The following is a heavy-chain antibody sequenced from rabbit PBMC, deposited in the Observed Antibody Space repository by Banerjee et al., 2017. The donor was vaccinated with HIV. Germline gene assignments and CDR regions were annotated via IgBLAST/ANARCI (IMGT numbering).Heavy chain of an antibody. J-gene: IGHJ6*01. D-gene: IGHD6-1*01. V-gene: IGHV1S43*01. CDR3: ARGSDCTYGYTDCAFRL. Sequence: QEQLKETGGDLVKPGTSLTLTCTASGFSFSSGYYMCWVRQAPGKGLELIGCIYTGSGTTYYASWVNGRFTISRSTSPSTVDLKMTSLTAADTATYFCARGSDCTYGYTDCAFRLWGPGTLVTVS. CDR2: IYTGSGTT. CDR1: GFSFSSGYY.